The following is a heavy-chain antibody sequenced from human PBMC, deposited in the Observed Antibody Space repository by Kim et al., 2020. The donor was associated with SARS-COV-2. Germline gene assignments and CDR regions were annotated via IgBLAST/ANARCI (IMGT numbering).Heavy chain of an antibody. D-gene: IGHD3-10*02. Sequence: GGSLRLSCAASGFTFSGSAMHWVRQASGKGLEWVGRIRSKANSYATAYAASVKGRFTISRDDSKNTAYLQMNSLKTEDTAVYYCTRSASGMLDYWGQGTLVTVSS. CDR1: GFTFSGSA. V-gene: IGHV3-73*01. CDR2: IRSKANSYAT. J-gene: IGHJ4*02. CDR3: TRSASGMLDY.